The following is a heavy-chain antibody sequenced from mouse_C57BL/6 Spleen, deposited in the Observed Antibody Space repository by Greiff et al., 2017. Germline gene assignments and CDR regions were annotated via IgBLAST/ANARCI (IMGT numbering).Heavy chain of an antibody. Sequence: QVQLQQPGAELVRPGTSVKLSCKASGYTFTSYWMHWVKQRPGQGLEWIGVIDPSDSYTNYNQKFKGKATLTVDTSSSTAYMQLSSLTSEDSAVYYCARPTRVAEGAMDYWGQGTSVTVSS. V-gene: IGHV1-59*01. CDR2: IDPSDSYT. J-gene: IGHJ4*01. CDR3: ARPTRVAEGAMDY. CDR1: GYTFTSYW. D-gene: IGHD2-9*01.